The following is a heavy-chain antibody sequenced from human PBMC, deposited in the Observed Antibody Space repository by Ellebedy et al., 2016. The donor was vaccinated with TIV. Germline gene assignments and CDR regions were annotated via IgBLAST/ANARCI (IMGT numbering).Heavy chain of an antibody. CDR1: GFTFSNFP. Sequence: GGSLRLXXSGSGFTFSNFPFHWVRQAPGKGLDWVAVIWYDGTYKFYGDSVKGRFTISRVNSKNTLYLQMNSLRAEDTAVYYCAKDLRIVRSFDYWGRGTLVTVSS. CDR2: IWYDGTYK. V-gene: IGHV3-33*06. D-gene: IGHD3-10*01. J-gene: IGHJ4*02. CDR3: AKDLRIVRSFDY.